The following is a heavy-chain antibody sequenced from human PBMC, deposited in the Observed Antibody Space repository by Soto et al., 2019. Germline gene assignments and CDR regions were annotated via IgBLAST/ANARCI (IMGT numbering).Heavy chain of an antibody. D-gene: IGHD2-2*01. Sequence: ASVKVSCKASGYTFTSYDINWVRQATGQGLEWMGIINPSGGSTSYAQKFQGRVTMTRDTSTSTVYMELSSLRSEDTAVYYCARPYCSSTSCYVGYFDYWGQGTLVTVSS. J-gene: IGHJ4*02. V-gene: IGHV1-46*03. CDR3: ARPYCSSTSCYVGYFDY. CDR2: INPSGGST. CDR1: GYTFTSYD.